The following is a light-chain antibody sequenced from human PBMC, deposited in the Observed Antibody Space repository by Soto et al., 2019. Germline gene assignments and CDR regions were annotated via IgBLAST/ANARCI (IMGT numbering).Light chain of an antibody. J-gene: IGLJ1*01. CDR2: RNS. V-gene: IGLV1-47*01. CDR3: AAWDDNLSGLYV. CDR1: ASTIGRNY. Sequence: QSVLTQSPSASGSPGQRVTISCSGSASTIGRNYVYWYQQLPGTAPKLLIYRNSQRPSWVPDRFSGSKSGTSASLAISWLRSEDEADYYCAAWDDNLSGLYVFGAGTKVTVL.